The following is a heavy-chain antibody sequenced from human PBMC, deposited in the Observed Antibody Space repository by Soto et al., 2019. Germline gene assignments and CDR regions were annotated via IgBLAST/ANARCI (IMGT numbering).Heavy chain of an antibody. J-gene: IGHJ4*02. CDR3: ARSYYYGSGSYSNLDY. D-gene: IGHD3-10*01. CDR2: ISSSSSYI. CDR1: GFTFSSYS. V-gene: IGHV3-21*01. Sequence: GGSLRLSCAASGFTFSSYSMNWVRQAPGKGLEWVSSISSSSSYIYYADSVKGRFTISRDNAKNSLYLQMNSLRAEDTAVYYCARSYYYGSGSYSNLDYWGQGTLVTVSS.